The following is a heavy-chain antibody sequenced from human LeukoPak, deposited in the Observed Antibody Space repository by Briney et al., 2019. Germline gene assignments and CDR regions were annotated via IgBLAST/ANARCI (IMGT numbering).Heavy chain of an antibody. Sequence: PGGPLSLSCVASGFTFTAYAMHWVRQAPGKGLEWVAVAPHEGGDNYYADSVKGRFTISRDNGKNSLYLQMISLRTEDTAVYFCVTGGDFYYAHWGQGTLVTVSS. CDR3: VTGGDFYYAH. CDR1: GFTFTAYA. V-gene: IGHV3-30*01. CDR2: APHEGGDN. J-gene: IGHJ4*02. D-gene: IGHD2-21*01.